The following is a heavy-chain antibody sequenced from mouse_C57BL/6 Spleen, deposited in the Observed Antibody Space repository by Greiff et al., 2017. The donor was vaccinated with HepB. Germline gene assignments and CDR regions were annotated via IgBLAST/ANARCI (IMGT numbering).Heavy chain of an antibody. J-gene: IGHJ2*01. CDR1: GFTFSSYA. Sequence: EVKLVESGGGLVKPGGSLKLSCAASGFTFSSYAMSWVRQTPEKRLEWVATISDGGSYTYYPDNVKGRFTISRDNAKNNLYLQMSHLKSEDTAMYYCASGYGTFDYWGQGTTLTVSS. V-gene: IGHV5-4*03. CDR3: ASGYGTFDY. D-gene: IGHD1-1*02. CDR2: ISDGGSYT.